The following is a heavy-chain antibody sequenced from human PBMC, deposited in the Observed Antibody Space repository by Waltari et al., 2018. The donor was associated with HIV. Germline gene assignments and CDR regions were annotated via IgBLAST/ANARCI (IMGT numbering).Heavy chain of an antibody. CDR3: AKEGIIVITDAFDI. J-gene: IGHJ3*02. V-gene: IGHV3-23*01. Sequence: EVQLLESGGGLVQPGGSLRLSCAASGFTFSNYAMSGVRQAPGKGLEWVSSISGSGGSTYYADSVKGRFTVSRDNSKDTLFLQMNSLRAEDTALYYCAKEGIIVITDAFDIWGQGTMVIVSS. D-gene: IGHD3-22*01. CDR1: GFTFSNYA. CDR2: ISGSGGST.